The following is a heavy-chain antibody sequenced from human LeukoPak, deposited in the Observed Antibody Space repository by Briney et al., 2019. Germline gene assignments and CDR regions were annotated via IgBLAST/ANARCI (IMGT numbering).Heavy chain of an antibody. D-gene: IGHD3-10*01. Sequence: AGGSLRLSCAASGFNFGNFWMSWVRQAPGRGLQWVASMKGDGSHIYYVDSVKGRFTISRDNSKNTLYLQMGSLRAEDMAVYCCAVGGSGSYRTVGYYMDVWGKGTTVTVSS. CDR3: AVGGSGSYRTVGYYMDV. CDR1: GFNFGNFW. V-gene: IGHV3-7*01. CDR2: MKGDGSHI. J-gene: IGHJ6*03.